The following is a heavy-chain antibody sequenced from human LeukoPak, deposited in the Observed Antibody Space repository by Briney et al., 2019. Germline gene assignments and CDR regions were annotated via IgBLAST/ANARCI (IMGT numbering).Heavy chain of an antibody. CDR3: ARGLGPHWFDP. J-gene: IGHJ5*02. CDR1: GFTFGSYS. CDR2: ISSSSSYI. V-gene: IGHV3-21*01. D-gene: IGHD3-16*01. Sequence: GGSLRLSCAASGFTFGSYSMNWVRQAPGKELEWVSSISSSSSYIYYADSVKGRFTISRDNAKNSLYLQMNSLRAEDTAVYYCARGLGPHWFDPWGQGTLVTVSS.